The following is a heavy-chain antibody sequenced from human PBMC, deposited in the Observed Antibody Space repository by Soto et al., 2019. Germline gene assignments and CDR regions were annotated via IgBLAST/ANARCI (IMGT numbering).Heavy chain of an antibody. CDR2: IYYSGST. CDR3: ARFRGYCSGGTCHFADY. D-gene: IGHD2-15*01. V-gene: IGHV4-28*01. J-gene: IGHJ4*02. CDR1: GYSISTADW. Sequence: SSETLSLTCAVSGYSISTADWWGWIRQPPGKGLEWIGYIYYSGSTYYNPSLKSRITMSVDTSKNQYSLKLTSVTAVDTAVYYCARFRGYCSGGTCHFADYWGQGTLVTVSS.